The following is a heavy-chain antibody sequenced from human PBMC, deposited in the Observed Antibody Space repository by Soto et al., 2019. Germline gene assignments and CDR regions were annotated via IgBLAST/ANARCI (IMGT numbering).Heavy chain of an antibody. J-gene: IGHJ4*02. CDR3: ARALSYSSSSSFDY. CDR1: GCTFSSYA. CDR2: IIPIFGTA. D-gene: IGHD6-6*01. V-gene: IGHV1-69*06. Sequence: SVKVSCKASGCTFSSYAISWVRQAPGQGLEWMGGIIPIFGTANYAQKFQGRVTITADKSTSTAYMELSSLRSEDTAVYYCARALSYSSSSSFDYWGQGTLVTVYS.